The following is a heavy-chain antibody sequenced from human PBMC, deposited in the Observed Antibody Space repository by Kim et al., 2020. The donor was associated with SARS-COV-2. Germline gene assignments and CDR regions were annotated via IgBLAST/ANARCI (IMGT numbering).Heavy chain of an antibody. V-gene: IGHV1-18*04. CDR3: ARVSYDSSGYYYGYNWFDP. Sequence: ASVKVSCKASGYTFTSYGISWVRQAPGQGLEWMGWISAYNGNTNYAQKLQGRVTMTTDTSTSTAYMELRSLRSDDTAVYYCARVSYDSSGYYYGYNWFDPWGQGTLVTVSS. D-gene: IGHD3-22*01. CDR2: ISAYNGNT. CDR1: GYTFTSYG. J-gene: IGHJ5*02.